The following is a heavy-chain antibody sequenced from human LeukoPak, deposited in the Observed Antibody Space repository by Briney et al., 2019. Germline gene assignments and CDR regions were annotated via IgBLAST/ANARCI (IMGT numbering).Heavy chain of an antibody. Sequence: PGRSLRLSCAASGLSFSKYGMHWVRQAPGKGLEWVAVIWHDGRYKYYADSVKGRFTISRDNSKNTLYLQMNSLRAEDTAVYYCAKDRAVAGTDARYYFDYWGQGTLVTVSS. CDR1: GLSFSKYG. D-gene: IGHD6-19*01. J-gene: IGHJ4*02. CDR3: AKDRAVAGTDARYYFDY. V-gene: IGHV3-33*06. CDR2: IWHDGRYK.